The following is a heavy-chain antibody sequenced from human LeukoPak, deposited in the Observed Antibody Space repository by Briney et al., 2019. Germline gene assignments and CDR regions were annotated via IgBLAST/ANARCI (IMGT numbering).Heavy chain of an antibody. CDR1: GFTFGDYA. Sequence: PGRSLRLSCTTSGFTFGDYAMSWVRQAPGKGLEWVGFFRSKAYGGTIEYAASVKGRFTISRDDSKSIAYLQMNSLKIEDTALYYCTRGPIQLWIHNAMDVWGQGTTVTVSS. D-gene: IGHD5-18*01. CDR2: FRSKAYGGTI. V-gene: IGHV3-49*04. J-gene: IGHJ6*02. CDR3: TRGPIQLWIHNAMDV.